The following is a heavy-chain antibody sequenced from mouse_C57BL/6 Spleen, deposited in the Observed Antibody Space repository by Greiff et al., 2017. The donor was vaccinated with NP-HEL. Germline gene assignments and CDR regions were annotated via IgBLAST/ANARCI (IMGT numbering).Heavy chain of an antibody. J-gene: IGHJ4*01. CDR3: ARGWLRRDYYAMDY. D-gene: IGHD2-2*01. Sequence: QVQLKESGAELVKPGASVKLSCKASGYTFTSYWMHWVKQRPGRGLEWIGRIDPNSGGTKYNEKFKSKATLTVDKPSSTAYMQLSSLTSEDSAVDYGARGWLRRDYYAMDYWGQGTSVTVSS. CDR2: IDPNSGGT. CDR1: GYTFTSYW. V-gene: IGHV1-72*01.